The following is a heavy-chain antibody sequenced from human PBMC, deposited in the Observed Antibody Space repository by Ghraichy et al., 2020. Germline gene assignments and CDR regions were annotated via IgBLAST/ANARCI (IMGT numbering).Heavy chain of an antibody. CDR3: ASSPTYYAILTGNFYLQP. CDR1: GGSFNSYF. D-gene: IGHD3-9*01. CDR2: VFNSWST. J-gene: IGHJ1*01. V-gene: IGHV4-59*01. Sequence: SETLSLTCTVSGGSFNSYFWSWIRQPPGKGLEWVGYVFNSWSTNYNPSLKVRVTISIDTSKNQFSLRLNSVTAADTDVYHCASSPTYYAILTGNFYLQPWGQGSPVTVSS.